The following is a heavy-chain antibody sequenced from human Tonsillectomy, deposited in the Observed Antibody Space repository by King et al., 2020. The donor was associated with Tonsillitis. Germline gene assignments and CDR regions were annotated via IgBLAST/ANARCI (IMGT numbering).Heavy chain of an antibody. V-gene: IGHV3-49*02. Sequence: TMTWVRQAPGKGLEWVGFIRSKAYGGTTEYAASVKGRFTISRDDSKSIAYLQMNSLKTEDTAAYYCTRYYDSSGYYYWWPFFDYWGQGTLVTVSS. D-gene: IGHD3-22*01. CDR2: IRSKAYGGTT. J-gene: IGHJ4*02. CDR1: T. CDR3: TRYYDSSGYYYWWPFFDY.